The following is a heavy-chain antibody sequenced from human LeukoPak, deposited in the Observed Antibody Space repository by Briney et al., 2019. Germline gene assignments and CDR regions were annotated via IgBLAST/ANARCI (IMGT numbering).Heavy chain of an antibody. Sequence: PGGSLRLSCAASGFTFSSYGMHWVRQAPGKGLEWVAFIRYDGSNKYYADSVKGRFTISRDNSKNTLYLQMNSLRAEDTAVYYCANPTPRDTAMSTAIDYWGQGTLVTVSS. CDR2: IRYDGSNK. D-gene: IGHD5-18*01. CDR1: GFTFSSYG. CDR3: ANPTPRDTAMSTAIDY. V-gene: IGHV3-30*02. J-gene: IGHJ4*02.